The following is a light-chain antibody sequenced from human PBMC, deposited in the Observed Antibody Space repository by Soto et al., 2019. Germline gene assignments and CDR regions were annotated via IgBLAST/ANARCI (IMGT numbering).Light chain of an antibody. Sequence: EIMMTQSPATLSVSPGERATLSCRASQRVSSNLAWYQQKPGQAPRLLIYGASTRATGIPARFSGSGSGTEFPLTISSLQSEDFAVYYCQQYNNWPRTFGQGTKVEIK. J-gene: IGKJ1*01. V-gene: IGKV3-15*01. CDR3: QQYNNWPRT. CDR2: GAS. CDR1: QRVSSN.